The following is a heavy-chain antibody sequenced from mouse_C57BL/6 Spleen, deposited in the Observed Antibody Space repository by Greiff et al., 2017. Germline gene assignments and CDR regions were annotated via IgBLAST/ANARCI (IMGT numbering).Heavy chain of an antibody. V-gene: IGHV1-52*01. CDR1: GYTFTSYW. CDR2: IDPSDSET. Sequence: VKLQQPGAELVRPGSSVKLSCKASGYTFTSYWMHWVKQRPIQGLEWIGNIDPSDSETHYNQKFKDKATLTVDKSSSTAYMQLSSLTSEDSAVYYCARLAYYAMDYWGQGTSVTVSS. CDR3: ARLAYYAMDY. J-gene: IGHJ4*01.